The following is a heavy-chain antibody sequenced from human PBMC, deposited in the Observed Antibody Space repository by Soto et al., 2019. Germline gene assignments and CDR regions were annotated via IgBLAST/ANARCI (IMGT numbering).Heavy chain of an antibody. D-gene: IGHD1-26*01. V-gene: IGHV1-8*01. CDR3: ASEREGSGFAP. CDR2: MNPNSGNT. J-gene: IGHJ5*02. CDR1: GYTFTSYD. Sequence: ASVKVSCKASGYTFTSYDINWVRQATGQGLEWMGWMNPNSGNTAYAQKFQGRVTMTRNTSISTAYMELSSLRSEDTAVYYCASEREGSGFAPWGQGTLVIGSS.